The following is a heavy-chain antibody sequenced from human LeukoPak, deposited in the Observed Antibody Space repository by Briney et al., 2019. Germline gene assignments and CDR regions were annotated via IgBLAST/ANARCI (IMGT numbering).Heavy chain of an antibody. CDR1: GFTFSSYS. CDR3: ARAGYCSGGSCYYQSHYGMDV. J-gene: IGHJ6*04. V-gene: IGHV3-21*01. CDR2: ISSSSSYI. Sequence: GGSLRLSCAASGFTFSSYSMNWVRQAPGKGLEWVSSISSSSSYIYYADSVKGRFTISRDNAKNSLYLQMNSLRAEDTAVYYCARAGYCSGGSCYYQSHYGMDVWGKGTTVTVSS. D-gene: IGHD2-15*01.